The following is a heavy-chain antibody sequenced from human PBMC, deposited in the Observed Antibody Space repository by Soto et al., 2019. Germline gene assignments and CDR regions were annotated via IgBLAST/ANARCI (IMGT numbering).Heavy chain of an antibody. V-gene: IGHV3-23*01. CDR3: AKERLGRGADY. Sequence: EVQLLESGGGLVQPGGSLRLSCAASGFTFSNYAMSWVRQTPGKGLEWVSTISGGGGNTYYPDSVKGRFTISRDNSKATVYLQMNSLRAKDTALYYCAKERLGRGADYWGQGALVTVTS. J-gene: IGHJ4*02. CDR1: GFTFSNYA. CDR2: ISGGGGNT.